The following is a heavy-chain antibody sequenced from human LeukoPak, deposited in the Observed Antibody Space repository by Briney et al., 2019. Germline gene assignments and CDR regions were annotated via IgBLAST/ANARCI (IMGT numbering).Heavy chain of an antibody. CDR1: GFTFSSYS. V-gene: IGHV3-21*01. J-gene: IGHJ4*02. CDR3: ARGTTSRVVNYFDY. D-gene: IGHD3-22*01. CDR2: ISSSSSYI. Sequence: GGSLRLSCAASGFTFSSYSMNWVRQAPGKGLEWVSSISSSSSYIYYADSVKGRFTISRDNAKNSLYLQMNSLRAEDTAVYYCARGTTSRVVNYFDYWGQGTLVTVSS.